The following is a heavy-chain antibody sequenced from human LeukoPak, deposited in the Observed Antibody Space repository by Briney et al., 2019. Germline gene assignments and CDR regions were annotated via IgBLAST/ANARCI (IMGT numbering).Heavy chain of an antibody. J-gene: IGHJ3*02. D-gene: IGHD3-22*01. CDR3: ARSSITMTCAFDI. CDR2: IYYSGST. CDR1: GGSISSSSYY. V-gene: IGHV4-39*01. Sequence: SETLSLTCTVSGGSISSSSYYWGWIRQPPGKGLEWIGSIYYSGSTYYNPSLKSRVTISVDTSKNQFSLKLSSVTAADTAVHYCARSSITMTCAFDIWGQGTMVTVSS.